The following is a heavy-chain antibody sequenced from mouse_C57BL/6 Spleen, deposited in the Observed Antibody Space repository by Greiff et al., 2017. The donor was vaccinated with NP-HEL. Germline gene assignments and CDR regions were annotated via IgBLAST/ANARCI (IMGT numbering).Heavy chain of an antibody. CDR3: ARWGGDYAMDY. CDR2: IYPGSGNT. J-gene: IGHJ4*01. CDR1: GYTFTDYY. Sequence: VKLQESGAELVRPGASVKLSCKASGYTFTDYYINWVKQRPGQGLEWIARIYPGSGNTYYNEKFKGKATLTAEKSSSTAYMQLSSLTSEDSAVYFCARWGGDYAMDYWGQGTSVTVSS. V-gene: IGHV1-76*01.